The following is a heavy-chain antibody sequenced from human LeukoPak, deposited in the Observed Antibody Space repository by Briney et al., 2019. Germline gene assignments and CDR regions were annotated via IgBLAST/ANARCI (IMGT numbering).Heavy chain of an antibody. CDR2: LHYSGSA. V-gene: IGHV4-39*01. Sequence: SETLSLTCTVSGGSICSSTYYWGWIRQPPGKGLEWIGSLHYSGSAYYNPSLKSRLTTSVDTTKNQFSLKLSSVTAADTAVYYCVRLSGGWYNAAMDVWGQGTTVTVSS. CDR1: GGSICSSTYY. CDR3: VRLSGGWYNAAMDV. D-gene: IGHD6-19*01. J-gene: IGHJ6*02.